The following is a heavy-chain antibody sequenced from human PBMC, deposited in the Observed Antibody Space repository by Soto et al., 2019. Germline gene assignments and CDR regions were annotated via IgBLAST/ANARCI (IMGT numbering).Heavy chain of an antibody. CDR3: ARSSGDVYGIIIGGTNWFGP. CDR1: GFTLNNYA. CDR2: SSGNVIST. V-gene: IGHV3-23*01. Sequence: PWGSLRLSCAASGFTLNNYAVSWFLQAPGKGPEWVSASSGNVISTYYAQKFQGRVTLTRDTPASTVYMEMRNLRTDDTALYFCARSSGDVYGIIIGGTNWFGPWGQGTLVTVSS. D-gene: IGHD3-10*01. J-gene: IGHJ5*02.